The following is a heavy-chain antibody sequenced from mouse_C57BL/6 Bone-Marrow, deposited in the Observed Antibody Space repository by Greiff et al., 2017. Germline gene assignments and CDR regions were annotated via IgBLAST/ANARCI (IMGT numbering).Heavy chain of an antibody. Sequence: QVQLKESGAELVKPGASVKISCKASGYAFSSDWMNWVKQRPGKGLEWIGQIYPGDGDTNYNGKFKGKATLTADKSSSTAYMQLSSLTSEDSAVYFCARKRGGSRYFDYWGQGTTLTVSS. CDR2: IYPGDGDT. V-gene: IGHV1-80*01. J-gene: IGHJ2*01. CDR3: ARKRGGSRYFDY. CDR1: GYAFSSDW.